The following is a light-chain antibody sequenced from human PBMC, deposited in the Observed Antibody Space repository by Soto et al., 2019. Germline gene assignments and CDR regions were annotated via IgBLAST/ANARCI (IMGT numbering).Light chain of an antibody. V-gene: IGKV3-15*01. CDR1: QSISSN. CDR3: QQYNNGPPTT. J-gene: IGKJ1*01. Sequence: EIVIRQSPATLSVSPGERATLSCRASQSISSNLAWYQQKPGQAPRLLIYGASTRATGIPARFSGSGSGTEFTLTISSLQSEDFAVYYCQQYNNGPPTTFGQGAKVDIK. CDR2: GAS.